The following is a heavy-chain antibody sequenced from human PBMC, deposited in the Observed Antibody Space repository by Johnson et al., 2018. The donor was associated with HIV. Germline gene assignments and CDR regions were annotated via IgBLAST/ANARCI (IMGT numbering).Heavy chain of an antibody. CDR1: GFTFSCYD. V-gene: IGHV3-13*01. CDR3: AKLPGSGYYLDAFDI. Sequence: VQLVESGGGLVQPGGSLRLSCAASGFTFSCYDVHWVRQATGQGLEWVSPIGTAGDTYYPASVKGRFTISRDNSKNTLYLQMNSLRAEDTAVYYCAKLPGSGYYLDAFDIWGQGTMVTVSS. CDR2: IGTAGDT. J-gene: IGHJ3*02. D-gene: IGHD3-22*01.